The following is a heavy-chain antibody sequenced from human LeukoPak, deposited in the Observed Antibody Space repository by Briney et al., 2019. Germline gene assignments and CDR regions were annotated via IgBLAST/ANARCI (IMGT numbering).Heavy chain of an antibody. CDR3: ARGDPYSYGHDY. CDR2: ISSGAATI. J-gene: IGHJ4*02. Sequence: GGSLRLSCAAPGITFSNYNMNWVRQAPGKGLEWVSSISSGAATIYYADSVKGRFTISRDNAKNSLYLQMNSLRAADTAVYYCARGDPYSYGHDYWGQGTLVTVSS. CDR1: GITFSNYN. V-gene: IGHV3-48*04. D-gene: IGHD5-18*01.